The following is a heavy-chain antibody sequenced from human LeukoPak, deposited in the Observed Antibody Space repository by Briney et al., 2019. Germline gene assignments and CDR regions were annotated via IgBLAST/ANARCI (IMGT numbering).Heavy chain of an antibody. D-gene: IGHD7-27*01. J-gene: IGHJ4*02. Sequence: AGGSLRLSCAASGFTFSSYAMNWVRQAPGKGLEWVSRIDSDGRNTNYADSVKGRFTISRGNAKNTLYLQMNSLRAEDTAVYYCTRGGPGEHFDYWGQGTLVTVSS. CDR2: IDSDGRNT. V-gene: IGHV3-74*01. CDR1: GFTFSSYA. CDR3: TRGGPGEHFDY.